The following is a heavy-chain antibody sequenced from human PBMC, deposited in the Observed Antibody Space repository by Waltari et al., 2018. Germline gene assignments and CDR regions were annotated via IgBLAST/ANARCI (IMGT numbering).Heavy chain of an antibody. CDR2: IYYSGSN. Sequence: QLQLQESGPGLVKPSETLSLTCTVSGGSISISSYYWGWIRQPPGKGLEWIGSIYYSGSNYYNPSLKSRVTISVDTSKNQFSLKLSSVTAADTAVYYCARHATVNVAFDIWGQGTMVTVSS. D-gene: IGHD4-17*01. V-gene: IGHV4-39*01. CDR1: GGSISISSYY. CDR3: ARHATVNVAFDI. J-gene: IGHJ3*02.